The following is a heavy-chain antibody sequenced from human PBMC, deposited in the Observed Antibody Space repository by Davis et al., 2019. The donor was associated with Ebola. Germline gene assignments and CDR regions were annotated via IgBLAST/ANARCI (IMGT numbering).Heavy chain of an antibody. CDR2: INPSGGST. Sequence: ASVKVSCKASGYTFTSYYMHWVRQAPGQGLEWMGIINPSGGSTSYAQKFQGRVTMTRDTSTSTVYMELSSLRSEDTAVYYCARGVESGGEGITPIDDAFDIWGQGTMVTVSS. CDR1: GYTFTSYY. V-gene: IGHV1-46*01. CDR3: ARGVESGGEGITPIDDAFDI. D-gene: IGHD6-13*01. J-gene: IGHJ3*02.